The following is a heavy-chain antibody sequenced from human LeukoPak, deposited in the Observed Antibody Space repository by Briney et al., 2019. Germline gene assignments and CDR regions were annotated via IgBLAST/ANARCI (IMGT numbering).Heavy chain of an antibody. D-gene: IGHD4-17*01. V-gene: IGHV3-30*03. CDR3: TTNSYGDCVD. Sequence: GGSLRLSCAASGFTFSSYGMHWVRQAPGKGLEWVAVISYDGSNKYYADSVKGRFAISRDNSKNTLYLQMNSLRAEDTAVYYCTTNSYGDCVDWGQGTLVTVSS. CDR2: ISYDGSNK. J-gene: IGHJ4*02. CDR1: GFTFSSYG.